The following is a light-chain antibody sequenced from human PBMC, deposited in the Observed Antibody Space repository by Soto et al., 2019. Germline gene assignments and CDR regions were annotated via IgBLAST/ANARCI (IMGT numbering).Light chain of an antibody. CDR3: AAWDDSLNVVV. CDR2: NNN. J-gene: IGLJ2*01. CDR1: RSNIGSNT. V-gene: IGLV1-44*01. Sequence: QSVLTQPPSASGTPGQRVTISCSGSRSNIGSNTVNWYQQFPGTAPKLLIYNNNQRPSGVPDRFSGSKSGTSASLAISGLQSEDEADYYCAAWDDSLNVVVFGGGTKVTVL.